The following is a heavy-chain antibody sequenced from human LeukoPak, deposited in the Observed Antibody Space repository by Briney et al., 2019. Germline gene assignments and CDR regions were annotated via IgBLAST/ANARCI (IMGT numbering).Heavy chain of an antibody. D-gene: IGHD3-10*01. CDR1: GGAFSGYY. CDR2: INHRGIT. CDR3: ARGGSGSSGYMDV. V-gene: IGHV4-34*01. Sequence: SETLSLTCAVYGGAFSGYYWNWIRQPPGKGLEWIGEINHRGITNYKSSLKSRVTISLDTSKNQFSLKLTSVTAADTAVYYCARGGSGSSGYMDVWGKGATVTVSS. J-gene: IGHJ6*03.